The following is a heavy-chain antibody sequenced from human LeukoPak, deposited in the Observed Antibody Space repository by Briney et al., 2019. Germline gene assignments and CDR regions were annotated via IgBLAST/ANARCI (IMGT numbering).Heavy chain of an antibody. CDR3: ARDRVGSGWPRPWYSEL. V-gene: IGHV1-2*02. CDR1: GYTFTGYY. J-gene: IGHJ4*02. D-gene: IGHD6-19*01. CDR2: INPNTGAT. Sequence: ASVKVSCKPSGYTFTGYYLHWVRQAPGQGLEWMGWINPNTGATIYAEKFQGRVTMTRDTSIDTAHMEMRSLRSDDTAVYYCARDRVGSGWPRPWYSELWGQGTLITVSS.